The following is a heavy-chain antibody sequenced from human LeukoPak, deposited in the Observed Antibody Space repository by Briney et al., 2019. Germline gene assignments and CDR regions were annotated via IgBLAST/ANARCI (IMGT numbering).Heavy chain of an antibody. CDR1: GFLFSSKW. CDR2: IKEDGTEN. CDR3: AKEGRSLQTY. J-gene: IGHJ4*02. V-gene: IGHV3-7*03. D-gene: IGHD5-24*01. Sequence: GGYLRLSCAASGFLFSSKWMSWVRLAPGKGLEWVANIKEDGTENYYVDSVKGRFTISRDNAKNSLYLQMNSLRVDDTAVYYCAKEGRSLQTYWGQGTLVTVSS.